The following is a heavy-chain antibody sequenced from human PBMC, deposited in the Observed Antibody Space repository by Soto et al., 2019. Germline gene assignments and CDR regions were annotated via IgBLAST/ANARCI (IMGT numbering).Heavy chain of an antibody. J-gene: IGHJ5*02. CDR2: FEPEDGET. CDR3: ATDGSGENLFAP. Sequence: QVQLVQSGAEVKKPGSSVKVSCKVSGYTLTELSMHWVRQAPGKGLEWMGGFEPEDGETIYAKKFQGRVTMTEDTSTDTAHVELSILRSEDTGVYFCATDGSGENLFAPWGQGTLVTVSS. V-gene: IGHV1-24*01. D-gene: IGHD2-15*01. CDR1: GYTLTELS.